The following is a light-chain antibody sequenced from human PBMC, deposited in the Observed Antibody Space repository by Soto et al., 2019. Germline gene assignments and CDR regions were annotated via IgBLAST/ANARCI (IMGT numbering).Light chain of an antibody. J-gene: IGKJ2*01. CDR2: AAA. CDR3: LQDYNLPYT. CDR1: QAIRND. Sequence: ALQMTQSPSSLSASVGDRVTITCRASQAIRNDLGWYQQKPGKAPKLLIFAAARLQSGVPSKFSGSGSGTLFPLTISRLQPEDLATDYCLQDYNLPYTFGQGTKIELK. V-gene: IGKV1-6*01.